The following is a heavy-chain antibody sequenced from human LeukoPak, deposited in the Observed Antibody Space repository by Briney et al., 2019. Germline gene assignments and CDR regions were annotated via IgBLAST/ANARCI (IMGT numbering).Heavy chain of an antibody. V-gene: IGHV4-39*07. CDR1: GGSISSSSYY. J-gene: IGHJ4*02. D-gene: IGHD3-10*01. Sequence: SETLSLTCTVSGGSISSSSYYWGWVRQPPRKGLEWVGSIYHSGTTYYNPSLKSRVTISMDTSKNQFSLKLTSVTAADTAVYYCAREKYYYALGSDWGQGTLVTVSS. CDR3: AREKYYYALGSD. CDR2: IYHSGTT.